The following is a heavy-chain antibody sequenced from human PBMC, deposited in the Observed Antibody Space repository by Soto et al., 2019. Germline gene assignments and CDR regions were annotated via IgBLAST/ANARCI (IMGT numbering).Heavy chain of an antibody. V-gene: IGHV4-34*01. J-gene: IGHJ4*02. CDR3: ARRYGSAIDY. Sequence: SETLSLTCAVYGGSFSGYYWSWIRQPPGKGLEWIGEINHSGNTNYNPSLKSRVTISVDTSKNQFSLKLSSVTAADTAVYYCARRYGSAIDYWGQGTLVTVSS. D-gene: IGHD1-26*01. CDR1: GGSFSGYY. CDR2: INHSGNT.